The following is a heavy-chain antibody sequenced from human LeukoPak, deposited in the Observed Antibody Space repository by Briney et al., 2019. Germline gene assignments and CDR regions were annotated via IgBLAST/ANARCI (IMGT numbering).Heavy chain of an antibody. CDR2: IYSGGST. CDR3: ARHPTMTGV. J-gene: IGHJ4*02. Sequence: GGSLRLSCAASGFTDSSNYMSWVRQAPGKGLEWASVIYSGGSTYYADSVKGRFTISRDNSKNTLYLQMNSLRAEDTAVYYCARHPTMTGVWGQGTLVTVSS. V-gene: IGHV3-53*01. D-gene: IGHD3-22*01. CDR1: GFTDSSNY.